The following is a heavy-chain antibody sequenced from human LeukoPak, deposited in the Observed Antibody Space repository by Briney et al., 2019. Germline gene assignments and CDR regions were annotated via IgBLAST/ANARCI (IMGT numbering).Heavy chain of an antibody. D-gene: IGHD5-18*01. V-gene: IGHV3-30*02. Sequence: PGGSLRLSCAASGFTFSSYGMHWVRQAPGKGLEWVAFIRYDGSNKYYADSVKGRFAISRDNSKNTLYLQMNSLKTEDTAVYYCTTPHQISLIVDTAMVVDYWGQGTLVTVSS. J-gene: IGHJ4*02. CDR2: IRYDGSNK. CDR1: GFTFSSYG. CDR3: TTPHQISLIVDTAMVVDY.